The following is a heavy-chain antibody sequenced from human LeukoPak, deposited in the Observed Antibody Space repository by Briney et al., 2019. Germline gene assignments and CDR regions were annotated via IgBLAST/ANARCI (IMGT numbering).Heavy chain of an antibody. D-gene: IGHD3-22*01. J-gene: IGHJ1*01. V-gene: IGHV1-69*13. CDR3: ATLTYYYDSSGYYGFQH. CDR2: IIPIFGTA. CDR1: GGTFSSYA. Sequence: SVKVSCKASGGTFSSYAISWVRQAPGQGLEWVGGIIPIFGTANYAQKFQGRVTITADESTSTAYMELSSLRSEDTAVYYCATLTYYYDSSGYYGFQHWGQGTLVTVSS.